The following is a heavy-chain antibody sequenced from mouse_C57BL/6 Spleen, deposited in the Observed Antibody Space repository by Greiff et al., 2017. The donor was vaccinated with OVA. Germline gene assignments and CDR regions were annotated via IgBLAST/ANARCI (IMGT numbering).Heavy chain of an antibody. V-gene: IGHV5-9-1*02. D-gene: IGHD1-1*01. CDR2: ISSGGDYI. Sequence: EVKLQESGEGLVKPGGSLKLSCAASGFTFSSYAMSWVRQTPEKRLEWVAYISSGGDYIYYADTVKGRFTISRDNARNTLYLQMSSLKSEDTAMYYCTRPSYGSSFFDYWGQGTTLTVSS. J-gene: IGHJ2*01. CDR3: TRPSYGSSFFDY. CDR1: GFTFSSYA.